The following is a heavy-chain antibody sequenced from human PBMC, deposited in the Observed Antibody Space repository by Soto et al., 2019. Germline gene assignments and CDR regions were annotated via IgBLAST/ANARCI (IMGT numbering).Heavy chain of an antibody. Sequence: QVQLVESGGGVVQPGRSLRLSCAASGFTFSSYAMHWVRQAPGKGLEWVAVISYDGSNKYYADSVKGRVTISRDNSKNTLYLQMNSLRAEDTAVYYCARDRSGYDGVGYYYGMDVWGQGTTVTVSS. CDR3: ARDRSGYDGVGYYYGMDV. CDR2: ISYDGSNK. CDR1: GFTFSSYA. V-gene: IGHV3-30-3*01. D-gene: IGHD5-12*01. J-gene: IGHJ6*02.